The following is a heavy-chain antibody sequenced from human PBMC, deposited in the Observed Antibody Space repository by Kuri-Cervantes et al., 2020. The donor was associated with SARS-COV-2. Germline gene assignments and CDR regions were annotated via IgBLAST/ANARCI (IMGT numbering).Heavy chain of an antibody. CDR1: GGSISTYY. Sequence: SETLSLTCTVSGGSISTYYWSWIRQPPGKGLEWIGYLYCSGSTNYNPSLESRVTISLDTSKNQFSLKLSSVTAADTAVYYCATGSYYVAYDYWGQGTLVTVSS. J-gene: IGHJ4*02. CDR2: LYCSGST. D-gene: IGHD1-26*01. V-gene: IGHV4-59*01. CDR3: ATGSYYVAYDY.